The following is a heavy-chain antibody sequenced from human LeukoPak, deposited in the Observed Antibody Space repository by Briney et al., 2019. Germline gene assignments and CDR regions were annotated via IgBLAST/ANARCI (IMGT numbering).Heavy chain of an antibody. V-gene: IGHV3-23*01. J-gene: IGHJ4*02. CDR2: IQGNGIKT. CDR1: GFTFRGFA. Sequence: GPLRLSCEVPGFTFRGFAMNWFRQAPGKGLEWAANIQGNGIKTFYAASMKGRFAASRNTIKNTLYLQMNRLRGDDTAVYYWAKDRIPDGRNSLYYWGQGTLVTVSS. D-gene: IGHD5-24*01. CDR3: AKDRIPDGRNSLYY.